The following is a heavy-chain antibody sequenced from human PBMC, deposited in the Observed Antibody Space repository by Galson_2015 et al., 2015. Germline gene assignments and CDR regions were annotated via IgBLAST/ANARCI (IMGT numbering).Heavy chain of an antibody. CDR3: AKAYGYYDSSGYYFDY. CDR1: GFTFSSYA. D-gene: IGHD3-22*01. V-gene: IGHV3-23*01. Sequence: SLRLSCAASGFTFSSYAMSWVRQAPGKGLEWVSAISGSGGSTYYADSVKGRFTISRDNSKNTLYLQMNSLRAEDTAVYYCAKAYGYYDSSGYYFDYWGQGTLVTVSS. CDR2: ISGSGGST. J-gene: IGHJ4*02.